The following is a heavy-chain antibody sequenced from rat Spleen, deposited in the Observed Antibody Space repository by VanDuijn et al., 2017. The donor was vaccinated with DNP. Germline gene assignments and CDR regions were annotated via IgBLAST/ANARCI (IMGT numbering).Heavy chain of an antibody. CDR3: TTTNNWFAY. CDR1: GFTFSDYN. J-gene: IGHJ3*01. V-gene: IGHV5-20*01. CDR2: ISTGGGIT. Sequence: EVQLVESGGGLVQPGRSLKLSCVASGFTFSDYNMAWVRQAPKKGLEWVASISTGGGITYYRDSVKGRFTISRDNAKNTLYLQMNSLRSEDTATYYCTTTNNWFAYWGQGTLVTVSS.